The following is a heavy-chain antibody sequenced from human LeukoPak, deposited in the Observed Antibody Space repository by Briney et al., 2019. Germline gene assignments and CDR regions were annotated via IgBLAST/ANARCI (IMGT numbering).Heavy chain of an antibody. V-gene: IGHV3-23*01. J-gene: IGHJ4*02. D-gene: IGHD5-18*01. Sequence: PGGSLRLSCAASGFTFSSYAMSWVRQAPGKGLEWVSAISGSGGSTYYADSVKGRFTISRDNSKNTLYLQMNSLGAEDTAVYYCAKGPGGYSYLKVNYFDYWGQGTLVTVSS. CDR1: GFTFSSYA. CDR3: AKGPGGYSYLKVNYFDY. CDR2: ISGSGGST.